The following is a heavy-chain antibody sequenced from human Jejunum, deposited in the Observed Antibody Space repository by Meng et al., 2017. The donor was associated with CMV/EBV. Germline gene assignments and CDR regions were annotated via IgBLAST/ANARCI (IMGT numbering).Heavy chain of an antibody. Sequence: TFSNYWMNWLRQAPGQGLEWVANSNQDGREKYYADSVKGRFTISRDNAKNSLDLQMNSLRAEDTAVYYCARRRTYDSSAHSHFDYWGQGTLVTVSS. CDR2: SNQDGREK. D-gene: IGHD3-22*01. V-gene: IGHV3-7*01. CDR3: ARRRTYDSSAHSHFDY. J-gene: IGHJ4*02. CDR1: TFSNYW.